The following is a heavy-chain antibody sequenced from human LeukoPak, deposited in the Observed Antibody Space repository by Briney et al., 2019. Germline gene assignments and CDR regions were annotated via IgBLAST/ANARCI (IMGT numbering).Heavy chain of an antibody. CDR2: INKDGGEK. Sequence: PGGSLRLSCAASGFTFSSYWMNWARQAPGKGLEWVANINKDGGEKYYVDSVKGRFTISRDNAKNSLYLQMNSLRAEDTAVYYCARRIAVAGSDYWGQGTLVTVSS. J-gene: IGHJ4*02. CDR1: GFTFSSYW. V-gene: IGHV3-7*01. D-gene: IGHD6-19*01. CDR3: ARRIAVAGSDY.